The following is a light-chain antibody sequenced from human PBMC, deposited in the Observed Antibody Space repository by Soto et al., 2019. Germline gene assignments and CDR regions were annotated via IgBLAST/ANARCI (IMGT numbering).Light chain of an antibody. J-gene: IGLJ3*02. V-gene: IGLV2-23*01. Sequence: QSVLTQPASVSGSPGQSITISCTGTNSDVGSYNLVSWYQQHPGKAPKLLIYEGSKRPSGVSNRFSGSKSGNTASLTISGLQXXXXAXXYCCSYAGSSTWVFGGGTKLTVL. CDR2: EGS. CDR1: NSDVGSYNL. CDR3: CSYAGSSTWV.